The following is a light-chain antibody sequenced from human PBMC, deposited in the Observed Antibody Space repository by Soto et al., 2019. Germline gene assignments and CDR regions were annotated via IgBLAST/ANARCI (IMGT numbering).Light chain of an antibody. V-gene: IGKV3-15*01. Sequence: EIVLTQSPATLSVSPGERATLSCRASQSVNQKLGWYQQKPGQAPRLLIYVASYRATGIPARFSGGGSGTEYTLTFSNLQAEDFAVYYCQQFNNWPHTFGRGTGLEIK. CDR1: QSVNQK. J-gene: IGKJ2*01. CDR2: VAS. CDR3: QQFNNWPHT.